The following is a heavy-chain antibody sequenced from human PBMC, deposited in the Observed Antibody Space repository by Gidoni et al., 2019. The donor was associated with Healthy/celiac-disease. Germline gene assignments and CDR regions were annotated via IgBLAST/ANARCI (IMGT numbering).Heavy chain of an antibody. D-gene: IGHD3-22*01. CDR3: AKEGYYDSSGNGEC. CDR1: GFTFSSSA. CDR2: ISGSGGST. Sequence: EVQLLESGGGLVQPGGSLRLSCAASGFTFSSSAMSWVRQAPGKGLDCVSAISGSGGSTYYSDSVKGRFTISRDNSKNTLYLQMNSMRAEDTAVYYCAKEGYYDSSGNGECWGQGTLVTVSS. V-gene: IGHV3-23*01. J-gene: IGHJ4*02.